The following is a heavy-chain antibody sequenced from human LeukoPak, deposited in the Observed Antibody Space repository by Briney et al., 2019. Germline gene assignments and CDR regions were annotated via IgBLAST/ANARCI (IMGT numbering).Heavy chain of an antibody. V-gene: IGHV4-59*12. D-gene: IGHD1-26*01. CDR3: ARAGSYYDH. CDR1: GGSISSYY. CDR2: IYHSGST. J-gene: IGHJ4*02. Sequence: SETLSLTCTVSGGSISSYYWSWIRQPPGKGLEWIGYIYHSGSTYYNPSLKSRVTISVDRSKNQFSLKLSSVTAADTAVYYCARAGSYYDHWGQGTLVTVSS.